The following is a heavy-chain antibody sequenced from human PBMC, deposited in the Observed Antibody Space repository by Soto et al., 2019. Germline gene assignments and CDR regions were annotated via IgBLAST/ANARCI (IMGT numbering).Heavy chain of an antibody. D-gene: IGHD1-7*01. CDR3: ASISGTTMYY. V-gene: IGHV3-48*02. CDR2: ISTSSATI. Sequence: GGSLRLSCAASGFSFISYSMIWVRQAPGKGLAWVSYISTSSATIYYADSLEGRFTIYRDNAKNSLYLQMNSLRDEDTAVYYCASISGTTMYYWGQGTLVTVSS. J-gene: IGHJ4*02. CDR1: GFSFISYS.